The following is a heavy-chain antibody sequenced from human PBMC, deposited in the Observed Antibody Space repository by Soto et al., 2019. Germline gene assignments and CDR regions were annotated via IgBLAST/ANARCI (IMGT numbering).Heavy chain of an antibody. CDR2: ISDDGSNK. CDR3: AKGQHCSSTSCYFYYYGMDV. Sequence: QVQLVESGGGVVQPGRSLRLSCAASGFTFNTYGVHWVRQAPGRGLEWVAVISDDGSNKYYADSVKGRLTISRDNSKNTLYLQMNSLRAEDTAVYYCAKGQHCSSTSCYFYYYGMDVWGQGTTVAVSS. J-gene: IGHJ6*02. D-gene: IGHD2-2*01. CDR1: GFTFNTYG. V-gene: IGHV3-30*18.